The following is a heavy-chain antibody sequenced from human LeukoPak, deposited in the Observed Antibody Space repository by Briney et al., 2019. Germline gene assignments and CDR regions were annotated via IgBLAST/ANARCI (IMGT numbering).Heavy chain of an antibody. J-gene: IGHJ4*02. CDR3: TRVFYGSGSWSYFDF. V-gene: IGHV3-48*03. CDR2: ISSSGSTI. D-gene: IGHD3-10*01. Sequence: GGSLRLPCAASGFTFSIYEMNWVRQAPGKGLEWVSYISSSGSTIYYADSVKGRFTISRDNAKNSLYLQMNSLRAEDTAVYYCTRVFYGSGSWSYFDFWGQGTLVTVSS. CDR1: GFTFSIYE.